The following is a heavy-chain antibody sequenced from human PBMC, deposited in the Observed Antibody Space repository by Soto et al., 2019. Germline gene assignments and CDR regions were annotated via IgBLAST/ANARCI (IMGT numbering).Heavy chain of an antibody. D-gene: IGHD3-22*01. V-gene: IGHV1-18*01. CDR3: ARDTYYYDSSGYYAPYYYYGMDV. CDR2: ISAYNGNT. CDR1: GYTFTSYG. J-gene: IGHJ6*02. Sequence: ASVKVSCKASGYTFTSYGISWVRQAPGQGLEWMGWISAYNGNTNYAQKLQGRVTMTTDTSTSTAYMELRSLRSDDTAVYYCARDTYYYDSSGYYAPYYYYGMDVWGQGTTVTVS.